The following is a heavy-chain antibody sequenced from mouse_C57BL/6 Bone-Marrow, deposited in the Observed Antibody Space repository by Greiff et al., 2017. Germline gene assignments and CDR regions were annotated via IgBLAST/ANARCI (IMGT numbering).Heavy chain of an antibody. D-gene: IGHD2-4*01. Sequence: DVKLQESGGGLVKPGGSLKLSCAASGFTFSSYAMSWVRQTPEKRLEWVATISDGGSYTYYPDNVKGRFTISRDNAKNNLYLQMSHLKSEDTAMYYCARDRRLRRVMDYWGQGTSVTVSS. J-gene: IGHJ4*01. V-gene: IGHV5-4*01. CDR1: GFTFSSYA. CDR2: ISDGGSYT. CDR3: ARDRRLRRVMDY.